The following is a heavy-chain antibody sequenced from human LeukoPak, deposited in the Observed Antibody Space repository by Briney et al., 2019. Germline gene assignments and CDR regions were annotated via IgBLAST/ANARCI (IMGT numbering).Heavy chain of an antibody. V-gene: IGHV1-18*01. D-gene: IGHD3-22*01. Sequence: ASVKVSCKASGYTFTSYGISWVRQAPGQGLEWMGWISAYNGNTNYAQKLQGRVTMTTDTSTSTAYMELRSLRSDDTAVYYCARDQLAIMIVVVWKGFDIWGQGTMVTVSS. CDR2: ISAYNGNT. CDR1: GYTFTSYG. CDR3: ARDQLAIMIVVVWKGFDI. J-gene: IGHJ3*02.